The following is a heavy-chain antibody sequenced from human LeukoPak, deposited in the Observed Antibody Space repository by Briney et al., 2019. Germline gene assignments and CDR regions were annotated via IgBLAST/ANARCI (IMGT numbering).Heavy chain of an antibody. CDR3: AKVALSSSWYGGQYYFDY. J-gene: IGHJ4*02. V-gene: IGHV3-23*01. CDR1: GFTFSSYA. D-gene: IGHD6-13*01. Sequence: GGSLRLSCAASGFTFSSYAMSWVRQAPGKGLEWVSAISGSDGSTYYADSVKGRFTISRDNSKNTLYLQMNSLRAEDTAVYYCAKVALSSSWYGGQYYFDYWGQGTLVTVSS. CDR2: ISGSDGST.